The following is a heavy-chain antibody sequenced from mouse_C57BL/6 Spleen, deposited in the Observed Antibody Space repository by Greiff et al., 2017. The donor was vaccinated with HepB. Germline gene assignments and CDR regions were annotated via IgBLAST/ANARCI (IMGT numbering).Heavy chain of an antibody. CDR3: ARTGKLYQGYFDV. D-gene: IGHD2-12*01. CDR1: GYTFTSYW. CDR2: IYPGSGST. V-gene: IGHV1-55*01. J-gene: IGHJ1*03. Sequence: VQLQQSGAELVKPGASVKMSCKASGYTFTSYWITWVKQRPGQGLEWIGDIYPGSGSTNYNEKFKSKATLTVDTSSSTAYMQLSSLTSEDSAVYYCARTGKLYQGYFDVWGTGTTVTVSS.